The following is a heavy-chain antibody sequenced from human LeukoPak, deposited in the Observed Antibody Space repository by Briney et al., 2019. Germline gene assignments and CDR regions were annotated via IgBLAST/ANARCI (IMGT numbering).Heavy chain of an antibody. CDR3: AKNYDSKQILGWFDP. V-gene: IGHV3-23*01. J-gene: IGHJ5*02. Sequence: GGSLRLSCAASGFTFSSYAMSWVRQAPGKGLEWVSAISGSGGSTYYADSVKGRSAISRDNSKNTLYLQMNSLRAEDTAVYYCAKNYDSKQILGWFDPWGQGTLVTVSS. CDR2: ISGSGGST. CDR1: GFTFSSYA. D-gene: IGHD3-22*01.